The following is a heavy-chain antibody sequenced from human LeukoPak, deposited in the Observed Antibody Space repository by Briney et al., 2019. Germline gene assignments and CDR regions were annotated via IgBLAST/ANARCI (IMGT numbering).Heavy chain of an antibody. D-gene: IGHD6-13*01. CDR1: GFTFSSYA. CDR3: ARFLEIAAAGTGFDY. Sequence: QSGRSLRLSCAASGFTFSSYAMHWVRQAPGKGLEWVAVISYDGSSKYYADSVKGRFTISRDNSKNTLYLQMNSLRAEDTAVYYCARFLEIAAAGTGFDYWGQGTLVTVPS. V-gene: IGHV3-30-3*01. CDR2: ISYDGSSK. J-gene: IGHJ4*02.